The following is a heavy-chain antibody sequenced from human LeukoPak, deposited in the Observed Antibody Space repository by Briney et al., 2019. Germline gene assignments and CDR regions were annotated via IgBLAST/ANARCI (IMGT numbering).Heavy chain of an antibody. CDR2: INHSGST. CDR1: GGSFSGYY. V-gene: IGHV4-34*01. D-gene: IGHD3-3*01. J-gene: IGHJ5*02. Sequence: SSETLSLTCAVCGGSFSGYYWSWIRQPPGKGLEWIGDINHSGSTNYNPSLKSRVTISVDTSKNQFSLKLSSVTAADTAVYYCARAGKLRFLEWLLDPPRWFDPWGQGTLVTVSS. CDR3: ARAGKLRFLEWLLDPPRWFDP.